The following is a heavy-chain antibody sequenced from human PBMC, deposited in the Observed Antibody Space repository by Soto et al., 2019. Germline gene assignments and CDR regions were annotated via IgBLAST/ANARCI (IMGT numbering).Heavy chain of an antibody. CDR1: GGTFSSYA. Sequence: SVKVSCTASGGTFSSYAISWVRQAPGQGLEWMGGIIPIFGTANYAQKFQGRVTITADESTSTAYMELSSLRSEDTAVYYCARVPSSYNRNRHFDHWGQGTLVTV. CDR3: ARVPSSYNRNRHFDH. CDR2: IIPIFGTA. V-gene: IGHV1-69*13. J-gene: IGHJ4*02. D-gene: IGHD1-20*01.